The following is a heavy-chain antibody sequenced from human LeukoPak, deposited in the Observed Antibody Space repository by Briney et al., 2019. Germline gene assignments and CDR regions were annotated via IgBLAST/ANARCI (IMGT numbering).Heavy chain of an antibody. J-gene: IGHJ4*02. V-gene: IGHV1-2*06. D-gene: IGHD3-16*02. CDR2: INPNSGGT. CDR3: ARDPGYPYYYFDY. Sequence: GASVKVSCKXSGYTFTGDYMHWVRQAPGQGLEWMGRINPNSGGTNYAQKFQGRVTMTRDTSISTAYMELSRLRSDDTAAYYCARDPGYPYYYFDYWGQGTLVTVSS. CDR1: GYTFTGDY.